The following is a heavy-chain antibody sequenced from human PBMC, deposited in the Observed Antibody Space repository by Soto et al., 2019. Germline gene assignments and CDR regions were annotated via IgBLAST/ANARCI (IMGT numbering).Heavy chain of an antibody. Sequence: PGGSLRLSCAASGFTFDDYTMHWVRQAPGKGLEWVSLISWDGCSTYYADSVKGRFTISRDNSKNSLYLQMNSLRTEDTALYYCAKDRAYYDFWSGYRSSYMDVWGQGTTVTVSS. D-gene: IGHD3-3*01. CDR1: GFTFDDYT. CDR3: AKDRAYYDFWSGYRSSYMDV. J-gene: IGHJ6*02. V-gene: IGHV3-43*01. CDR2: ISWDGCST.